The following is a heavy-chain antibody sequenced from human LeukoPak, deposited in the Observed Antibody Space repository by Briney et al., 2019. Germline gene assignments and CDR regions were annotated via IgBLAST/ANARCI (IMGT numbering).Heavy chain of an antibody. Sequence: ASVKVSCKASGGTFSSYAISWVRRAPGQGLEWMGGIIPIFGTANYAQKFQGRVTITADESTSTAYMELSSLRSEDTAVYYCAREGEMATNVFDYWGQGTLVTVSS. CDR3: AREGEMATNVFDY. J-gene: IGHJ4*02. D-gene: IGHD5-24*01. CDR1: GGTFSSYA. V-gene: IGHV1-69*13. CDR2: IIPIFGTA.